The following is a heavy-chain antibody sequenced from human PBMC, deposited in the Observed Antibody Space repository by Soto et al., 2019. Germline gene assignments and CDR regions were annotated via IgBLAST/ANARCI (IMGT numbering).Heavy chain of an antibody. CDR3: ARDVSTGSLDY. Sequence: GGPLRLSCAASGFTLRSYGFHWVRKAPGKGLEWVAVLWSDGRNKAYADSVKGRFTISRDESRNTVYLQMHSLRVVDTAVDYCARDVSTGSLDYGVQGTLVTVSS. CDR1: GFTLRSYG. D-gene: IGHD3-9*01. V-gene: IGHV3-33*01. J-gene: IGHJ4*02. CDR2: LWSDGRNK.